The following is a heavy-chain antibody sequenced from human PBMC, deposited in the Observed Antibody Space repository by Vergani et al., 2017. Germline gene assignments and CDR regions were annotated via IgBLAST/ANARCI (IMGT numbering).Heavy chain of an antibody. J-gene: IGHJ4*02. CDR3: AKDGVDYYDRSGYYFSILFVDY. V-gene: IGHV3-23*01. D-gene: IGHD3-22*01. Sequence: EVQLLESGGGLVQPGGSLRLSCAASGFTFSSYAMSWVRQAPGKGLEWVSAISGSGGSTYYADSVKGRFTISRDNSKNTLYLQMNSLRAEDTAVYYCAKDGVDYYDRSGYYFSILFVDYWGQGTLVTVSS. CDR2: ISGSGGST. CDR1: GFTFSSYA.